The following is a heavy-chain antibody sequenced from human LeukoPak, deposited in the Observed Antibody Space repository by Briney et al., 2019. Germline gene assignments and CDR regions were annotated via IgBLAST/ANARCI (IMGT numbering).Heavy chain of an antibody. J-gene: IGHJ4*02. D-gene: IGHD2-2*01. CDR2: ISAYNGNT. CDR3: ARGYCSSTSCFYFDY. V-gene: IGHV1-18*04. CDR1: GYTFTSYG. Sequence: HAASVKVSCKASGYTFTSYGISWVRQAPGQGLEWMGWISAYNGNTNYAQKLQGRVTMTTDTSTGTAYMELRSLRSDDTAVYYCARGYCSSTSCFYFDYWGQGTLVTVSS.